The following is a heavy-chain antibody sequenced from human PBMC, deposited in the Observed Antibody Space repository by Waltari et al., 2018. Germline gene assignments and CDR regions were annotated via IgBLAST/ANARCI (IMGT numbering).Heavy chain of an antibody. CDR1: GFTFSGHW. CDR3: TRDVPHSNFDP. D-gene: IGHD6-13*01. CDR2: INIDGTTT. J-gene: IGHJ5*02. V-gene: IGHV3-74*01. Sequence: EVQLVESGGGLVQPGWSLRLSCVGSGFTFSGHWMPWVRKAPGKGLAWVSHINIDGTTTTYADSVKGRFTISRDNAKNTLYLQMNSLRVDDTAVYYCTRDVPHSNFDPWGQGTLVTVSS.